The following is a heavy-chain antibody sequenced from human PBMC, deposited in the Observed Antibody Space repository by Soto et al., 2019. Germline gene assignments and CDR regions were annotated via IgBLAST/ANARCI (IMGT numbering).Heavy chain of an antibody. Sequence: GGSLRLSCAASGFTFSSYGMHWVRQAPGKGLEWVAVIWYDGSNKYYADSVKGRFTISRDNSKNTLYLQMNSLRAEDTAVYYCARDKRGEFSPRFEFDPWGQGTLVTVSS. CDR1: GFTFSSYG. V-gene: IGHV3-33*01. CDR3: ARDKRGEFSPRFEFDP. CDR2: IWYDGSNK. D-gene: IGHD3-10*01. J-gene: IGHJ5*02.